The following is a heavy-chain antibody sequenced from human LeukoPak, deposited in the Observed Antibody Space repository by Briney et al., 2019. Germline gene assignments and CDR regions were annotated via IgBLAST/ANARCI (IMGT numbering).Heavy chain of an antibody. CDR2: IDISGGST. Sequence: PGGSLRLSCAASGFTFSSHAMCWLRHAPGKGLEWVSSIDISGGSTYYADSVQGRFTISRDNSKNTLYLEMNSLRAEDTALYYCANEVRPNDYWGQGTLVTVSS. V-gene: IGHV3-23*01. CDR1: GFTFSSHA. D-gene: IGHD1-1*01. CDR3: ANEVRPNDY. J-gene: IGHJ4*02.